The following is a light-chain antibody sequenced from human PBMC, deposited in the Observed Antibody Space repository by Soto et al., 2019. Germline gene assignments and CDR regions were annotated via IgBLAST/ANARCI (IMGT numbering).Light chain of an antibody. CDR1: QSVSSSY. Sequence: EIVLTQSPGTLSLSPGERATLSCRASQSVSSSYLAWYQQTPGQAPRLLIYGASSRATGIPDRFSGSGSGTDFTLTISRLEPEDFAVYYCQHYGSSPLTFGGGTKVEIK. CDR3: QHYGSSPLT. V-gene: IGKV3-20*01. J-gene: IGKJ4*01. CDR2: GAS.